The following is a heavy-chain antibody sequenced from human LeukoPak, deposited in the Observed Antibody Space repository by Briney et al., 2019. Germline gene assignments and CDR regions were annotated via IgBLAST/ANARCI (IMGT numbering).Heavy chain of an antibody. V-gene: IGHV4-4*07. CDR3: ARQTSGLRLGYFDY. CDR1: GGSISSYY. J-gene: IGHJ4*02. CDR2: IYTSGST. Sequence: SETLSLTCTVSGGSISSYYWSWIRQPAGKGLEWIGRIYTSGSTNYNPSLKSRVTMSVDTSKNQFSLKLSSVTAADTAVYYCARQTSGLRLGYFDYWGQGTLVTVSS. D-gene: IGHD3-22*01.